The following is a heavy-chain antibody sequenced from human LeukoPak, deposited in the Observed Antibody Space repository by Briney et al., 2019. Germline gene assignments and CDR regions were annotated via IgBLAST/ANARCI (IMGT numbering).Heavy chain of an antibody. CDR1: GYTLTELS. D-gene: IGHD3-10*01. J-gene: IGHJ4*02. V-gene: IGHV1-24*01. Sequence: ASVKVSCKVSGYTLTELSMHWVRQAPGKGLEWVGGFDPEDGETIYAQKFQGRVTMTEDTSTDTAYMELSSLRSEDTAVYYCARAMVRGALFDYWGQGTLVTVSS. CDR2: FDPEDGET. CDR3: ARAMVRGALFDY.